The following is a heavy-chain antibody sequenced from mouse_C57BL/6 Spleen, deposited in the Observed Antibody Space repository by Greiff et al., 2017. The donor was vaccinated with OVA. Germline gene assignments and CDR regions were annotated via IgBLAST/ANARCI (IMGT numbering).Heavy chain of an antibody. D-gene: IGHD2-4*01. Sequence: EVQLQESGAELVRPGASVKLSCTASGFNIKDYYMHWVKQRPEQGLEWIGRIDPEDGDTEYAPKFQGKATMTADTSSNTAYLQLSSLTSEDTAVYYCTTYRYDYDYAMDYWGQGTSVTVSS. J-gene: IGHJ4*01. CDR3: TTYRYDYDYAMDY. CDR1: GFNIKDYY. V-gene: IGHV14-1*01. CDR2: IDPEDGDT.